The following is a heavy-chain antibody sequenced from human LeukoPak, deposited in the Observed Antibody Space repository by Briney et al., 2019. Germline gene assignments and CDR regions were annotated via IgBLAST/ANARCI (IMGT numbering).Heavy chain of an antibody. CDR1: GFTFSSYW. Sequence: GGSLRLSCAASGFTFSSYWMSWVRQAPGKGLEWVSGISWNSGSIGYADSVKGRFTISRDNAKNSLYLQMNSLRAEDTALYYCAKEGSITMVRGVISNWFDPWGQGTLVTVSS. J-gene: IGHJ5*02. CDR3: AKEGSITMVRGVISNWFDP. CDR2: ISWNSGSI. D-gene: IGHD3-10*01. V-gene: IGHV3-9*01.